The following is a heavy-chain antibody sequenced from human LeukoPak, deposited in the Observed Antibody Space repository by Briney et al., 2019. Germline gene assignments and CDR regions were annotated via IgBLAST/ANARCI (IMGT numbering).Heavy chain of an antibody. CDR1: GGSFSGYY. J-gene: IGHJ5*02. V-gene: IGHV4-34*01. CDR3: ARDRHIDCGGDCYSGFDP. Sequence: SETLSLTCAVYGGSFSGYYWSWIRQPPGKGLEGIGEINHSGSTNYNPSLKSRVTISVDTSKNQFSLKLSSVTAADTAVYYCARDRHIDCGGDCYSGFDPWGQGTLVTVSS. CDR2: INHSGST. D-gene: IGHD2-21*02.